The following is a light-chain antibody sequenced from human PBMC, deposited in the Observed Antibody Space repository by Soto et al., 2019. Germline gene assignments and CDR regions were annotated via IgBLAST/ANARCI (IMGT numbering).Light chain of an antibody. CDR2: GAS. V-gene: IGKV3-20*01. J-gene: IGKJ2*01. Sequence: EIVLTQSPGTLSLSPGERATLSCRASQSISSRYLAWYQQKPGQAPRLLMYGASNRASGVPDRFSGSGSGTDFTFTISSLEPEDLAVYFCRQDGRATPFTFGRGAKVEMK. CDR3: RQDGRATPFT. CDR1: QSISSRY.